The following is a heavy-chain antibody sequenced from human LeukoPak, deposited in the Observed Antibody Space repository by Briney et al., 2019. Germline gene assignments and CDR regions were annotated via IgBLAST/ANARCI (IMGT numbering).Heavy chain of an antibody. CDR2: IRYDGSNK. D-gene: IGHD3-10*01. J-gene: IGHJ4*02. V-gene: IGHV3-30*02. CDR1: GFTFSSYG. Sequence: GGSLRLSCAASGFTFSSYGMHWVRQAPGKGLEWVAFIRYDGSNKYYADSVKGRFTISRDNSKNTLYLQMNSLRAEDTAVYYCAKDLPNYYGSGSYPHYWGQGTLVTVSS. CDR3: AKDLPNYYGSGSYPHY.